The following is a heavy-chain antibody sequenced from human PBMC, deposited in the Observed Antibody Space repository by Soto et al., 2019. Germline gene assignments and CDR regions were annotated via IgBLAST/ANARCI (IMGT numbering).Heavy chain of an antibody. V-gene: IGHV3-23*01. CDR2: ISGSGGST. CDR1: GFTFSSYA. J-gene: IGHJ6*02. CDR3: AKTGGYDYYYYGMDV. D-gene: IGHD3-10*01. Sequence: GGSLRLSCAASGFTFSSYAMSWVRQAPGKGLEWVSAISGSGGSTYYADSVKGRFTISRDNSKNTLYLQMNSLRAEDTAVYYCAKTGGYDYYYYGMDVWGQGTTVTVSS.